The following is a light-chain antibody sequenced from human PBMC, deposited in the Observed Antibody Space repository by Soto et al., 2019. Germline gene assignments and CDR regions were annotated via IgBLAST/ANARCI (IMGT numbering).Light chain of an antibody. CDR1: SSDVGDYNY. V-gene: IGLV2-11*01. Sequence: SALTQPRSVSGSPGQSVTISCTGTSSDVGDYNYVSWYQQHPGKAPKLMIYDVFKRSGVPNRFSGSKSGNTASLTISGLQVEDEADYYCCSYAGSNVWVFGGGTKLTVL. CDR3: CSYAGSNVWV. CDR2: DVF. J-gene: IGLJ3*02.